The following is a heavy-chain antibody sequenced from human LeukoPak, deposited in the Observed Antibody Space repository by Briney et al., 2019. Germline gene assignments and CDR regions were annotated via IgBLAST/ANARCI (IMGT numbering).Heavy chain of an antibody. Sequence: KPSETLSLTCTVSGGSISSYYWSWIRQPPGEALQWIGYIFFTGNTNYNPSLRSRVTISVDRSKNQFSLKLSSVTAADTAVYYCAREPDRDSNYAHWYFDLWGRGTLVTVSS. J-gene: IGHJ2*01. CDR2: IFFTGNT. CDR1: GGSISSYY. D-gene: IGHD4-11*01. CDR3: AREPDRDSNYAHWYFDL. V-gene: IGHV4-59*12.